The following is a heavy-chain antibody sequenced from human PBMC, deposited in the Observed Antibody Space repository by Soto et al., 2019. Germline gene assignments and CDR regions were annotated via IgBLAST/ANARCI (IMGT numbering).Heavy chain of an antibody. CDR3: ARSSSSWYRRSLMDV. V-gene: IGHV4-59*01. Sequence: PSETLSLTCTVSGGSISSYYWSWIRQPPGKGLEWIGYIYYSGSTNYNPSLKSRVTISVDTSKNQFSLKLSSVTAADTAVYYCARSSSSWYRRSLMDVWGKGTTVTVSS. D-gene: IGHD6-13*01. CDR2: IYYSGST. J-gene: IGHJ6*03. CDR1: GGSISSYY.